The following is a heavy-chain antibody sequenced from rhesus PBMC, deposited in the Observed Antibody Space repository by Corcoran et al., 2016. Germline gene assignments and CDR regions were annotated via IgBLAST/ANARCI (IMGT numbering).Heavy chain of an antibody. CDR2: IYGSGSST. Sequence: QVQLQESGPGLVKPLETLSLTCAVSGGSISSNFWSWLRQPPGKGLEWIGYIYGSGSSTNYNPSLKSRVTLSVDTSKNQFSLKRSSVTAADTAVYYCARRGNRFDVWGAGVLVTVSS. CDR3: ARRGNRFDV. J-gene: IGHJ5-1*01. CDR1: GGSISSNF. V-gene: IGHV4S11*01.